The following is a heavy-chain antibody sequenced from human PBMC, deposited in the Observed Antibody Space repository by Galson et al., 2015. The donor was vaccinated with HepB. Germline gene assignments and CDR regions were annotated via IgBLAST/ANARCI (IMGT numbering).Heavy chain of an antibody. CDR2: IYYDGSNK. D-gene: IGHD6-19*01. Sequence: SLRLSCAASGFTFNTYGMHWVRQAPGKGLEWVAVIYYDGSNKYYADSVKGRFTISRDNSRNTRYLQMNSLRAEDTAVYYCSRNSDAKIPVADAFDYWGQGTLVTVSS. V-gene: IGHV3-33*08. CDR1: GFTFNTYG. J-gene: IGHJ4*02. CDR3: SRNSDAKIPVADAFDY.